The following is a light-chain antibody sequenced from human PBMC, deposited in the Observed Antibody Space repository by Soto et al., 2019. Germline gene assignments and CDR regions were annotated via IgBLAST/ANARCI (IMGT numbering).Light chain of an antibody. V-gene: IGKV1-5*03. J-gene: IGKJ1*01. CDR3: QQYNSYSWT. Sequence: DIQMTQSPSTLSASVGDRDTITCRASQSISSWLAWYQQKPGKAPKLLIYKASSLESGVPSRFSGSGSGTEFTLTISSLHPDDFATYYCQQYNSYSWTFGQGTKVDIK. CDR1: QSISSW. CDR2: KAS.